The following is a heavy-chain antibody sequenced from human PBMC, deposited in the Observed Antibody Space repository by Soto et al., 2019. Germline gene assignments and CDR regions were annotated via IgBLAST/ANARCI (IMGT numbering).Heavy chain of an antibody. CDR3: ARREYYGSGRLNY. CDR2: ISAYNSNT. D-gene: IGHD3-10*01. V-gene: IGHV1-18*01. J-gene: IGHJ4*02. CDR1: GYTFTTYG. Sequence: QVQLVQSGAEVKKPGASVKVSCKASGYTFTTYGISWVRQAPGQGLEWMGWISAYNSNTNYAQKPXXRXTMTTDTSTSTAYMELRSLRSDATAVYYCARREYYGSGRLNYWGQGSLVTVSS.